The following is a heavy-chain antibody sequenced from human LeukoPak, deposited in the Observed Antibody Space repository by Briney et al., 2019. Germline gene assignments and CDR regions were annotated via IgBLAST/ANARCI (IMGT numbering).Heavy chain of an antibody. CDR2: ISYDGSNK. CDR3: AREPNSSGFYFDY. D-gene: IGHD6-19*01. Sequence: GSLRLSCAASGFTFSSYAMHWVRQAPGKGLEWVAVISYDGSNKYYADSVKGRFTISRDNSKNTLYLQMNSLRAEDTAVYYCAREPNSSGFYFDYWGQGTLVTVSS. J-gene: IGHJ4*02. V-gene: IGHV3-30-3*01. CDR1: GFTFSSYA.